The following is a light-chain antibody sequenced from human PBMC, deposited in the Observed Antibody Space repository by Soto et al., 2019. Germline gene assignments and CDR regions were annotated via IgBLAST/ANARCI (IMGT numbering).Light chain of an antibody. Sequence: QSALTQPASVSGSPGQSITISCTGTSSDVGGYNYVSWYQQHPDKAPKLMIYDVSNRPSGVSNRFSGSKSGNTASLTISGLQVEDEADYYCSSYTSSSTSGYVFGTGTKVTVL. CDR1: SSDVGGYNY. J-gene: IGLJ1*01. V-gene: IGLV2-14*01. CDR2: DVS. CDR3: SSYTSSSTSGYV.